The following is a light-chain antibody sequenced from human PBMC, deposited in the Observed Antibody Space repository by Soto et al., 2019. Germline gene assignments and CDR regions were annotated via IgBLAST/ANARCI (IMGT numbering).Light chain of an antibody. CDR2: EVN. Sequence: QSALTQPASLSGSPGQSITISCTGTSSDIGAYDYVSWFQQHPGKAPKLMIYEVNKRPSGVPDRFSGSKSGNTASLTVSGLQAEDEADYYCSSYGGSSNLVFGGGTKLTVL. CDR3: SSYGGSSNLV. CDR1: SSDIGAYDY. J-gene: IGLJ2*01. V-gene: IGLV2-8*01.